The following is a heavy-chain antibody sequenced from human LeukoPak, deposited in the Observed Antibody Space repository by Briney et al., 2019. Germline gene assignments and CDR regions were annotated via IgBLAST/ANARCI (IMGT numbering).Heavy chain of an antibody. CDR3: ARSQAQYLAIPILDY. D-gene: IGHD2-2*02. Sequence: GGSLRLSCAASGFTVSSNYMSWVRQAPGKGLEWVSVIYSGGSTYYADSVKGRFTISRDNSKNTLYLQMNSLRAEDTAVYYCARSQAQYLAIPILDYWGQGTLVTVSS. V-gene: IGHV3-53*01. CDR1: GFTVSSNY. J-gene: IGHJ4*02. CDR2: IYSGGST.